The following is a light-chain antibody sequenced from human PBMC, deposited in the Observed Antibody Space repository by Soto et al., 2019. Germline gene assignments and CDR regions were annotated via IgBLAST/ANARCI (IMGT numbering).Light chain of an antibody. CDR2: GAS. V-gene: IGKV3-20*01. Sequence: ESVLTQSPGTLSLSPGERATLSCRASQSVSSSYLAWYQQKPGQAPRLLIYGASSRATGILDRFSGSGSGKDLALTISSLKPEDFAVYYCQQYGSSPPEITFGQRTRREI. CDR1: QSVSSSY. CDR3: QQYGSSPPEIT. J-gene: IGKJ5*01.